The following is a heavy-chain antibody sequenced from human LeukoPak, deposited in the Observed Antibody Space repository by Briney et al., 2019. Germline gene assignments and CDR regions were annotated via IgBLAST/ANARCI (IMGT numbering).Heavy chain of an antibody. CDR1: GGSISSYY. CDR2: IYYSGST. CDR3: ARDSGSWTVYWYFDL. D-gene: IGHD6-13*01. V-gene: IGHV4-59*01. Sequence: PSETLSLTCTVSGGSISSYYWSWIRQPPGKGLEWIGYIYYSGSTNYNPSLKSRVTISVDTSKNQFSLKLSSVTAADTAVYYCARDSGSWTVYWYFDLWGRGTLVTVSS. J-gene: IGHJ2*01.